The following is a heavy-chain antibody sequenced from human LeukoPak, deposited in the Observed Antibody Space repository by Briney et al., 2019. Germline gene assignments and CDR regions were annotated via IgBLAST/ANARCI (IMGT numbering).Heavy chain of an antibody. J-gene: IGHJ4*02. V-gene: IGHV5-51*01. CDR2: IYPGDSDT. CDR1: GYSFTSYW. Sequence: GESLKISCKGSGYSFTSYWIGWVRQMPGKGLEWMGIIYPGDSDTSYSPSFQGQVTISADKSISTAYLQWSSLKASDTAMYYCARHNYCSSTSCYLALDYWGQGTLVTVSS. D-gene: IGHD2-2*01. CDR3: ARHNYCSSTSCYLALDY.